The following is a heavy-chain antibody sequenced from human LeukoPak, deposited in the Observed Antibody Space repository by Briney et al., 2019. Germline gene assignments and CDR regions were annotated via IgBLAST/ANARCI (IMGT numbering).Heavy chain of an antibody. D-gene: IGHD3-3*01. J-gene: IGHJ4*02. CDR1: GFTFSSYA. Sequence: GGSLRLSCAASGFTFSSYAMDWVRQAPGKGLEWVAVISYDGSNKYYADSVKGRFTISRDNSKNTLYLQMNSLRAEDTAVYYCARGYYDLVHLGYWGQGTLVTVSS. V-gene: IGHV3-30-3*01. CDR3: ARGYYDLVHLGY. CDR2: ISYDGSNK.